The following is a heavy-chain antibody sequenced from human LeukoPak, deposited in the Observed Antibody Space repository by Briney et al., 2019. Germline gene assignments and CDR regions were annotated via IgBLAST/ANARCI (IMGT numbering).Heavy chain of an antibody. Sequence: PSETLSLTCAVSGGSISSHYWSWIRQPPGKGLEWIGYIYYSGSTNYNPSLKSRVTISVDTSKNQFSLKLSSVTAADTAVYYCARADYYGSGSYWGSNYYYYCMDVWGKGTTVTVSS. CDR2: IYYSGST. V-gene: IGHV4-59*11. J-gene: IGHJ6*03. CDR1: GGSISSHY. CDR3: ARADYYGSGSYWGSNYYYYCMDV. D-gene: IGHD3-10*01.